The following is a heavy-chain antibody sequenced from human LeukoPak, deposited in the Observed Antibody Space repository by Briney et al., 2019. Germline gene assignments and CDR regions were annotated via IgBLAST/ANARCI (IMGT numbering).Heavy chain of an antibody. CDR1: GGTFSSYA. CDR3: ARSGGSGSYSYHFDY. V-gene: IGHV1-69*05. J-gene: IGHJ4*02. CDR2: IIPIFGTA. Sequence: GASVEVSCKASGGTFSSYAISWVRQAPGQGLEWMGGIIPIFGTANYAQKFQGRVTITTDESTSTAYMELSSLRSEDTAVYYCARSGGSGSYSYHFDYWGQGTLVTVSS. D-gene: IGHD3-10*01.